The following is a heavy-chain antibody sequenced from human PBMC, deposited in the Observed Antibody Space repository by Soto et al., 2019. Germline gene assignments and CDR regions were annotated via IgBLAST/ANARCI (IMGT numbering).Heavy chain of an antibody. CDR1: GGSISSYY. Sequence: SETLSLTCTVSGGSISSYYWSWIRQPPGKGLEWIGYIYYSGSTNYNPSLKSRVTISVDTSKNQFSLKLSSVTAADTAVYYCARAGEDNWNYDYYGMDVWGQGTTVTV. V-gene: IGHV4-59*01. CDR3: ARAGEDNWNYDYYGMDV. CDR2: IYYSGST. D-gene: IGHD1-20*01. J-gene: IGHJ6*02.